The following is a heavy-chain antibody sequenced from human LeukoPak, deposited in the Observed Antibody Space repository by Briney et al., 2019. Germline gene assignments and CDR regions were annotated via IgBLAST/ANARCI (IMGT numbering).Heavy chain of an antibody. CDR1: GFNFSSYW. V-gene: IGHV3-74*01. CDR3: ARGAGGYSYG. CDR2: IDSDGSST. D-gene: IGHD5-18*01. J-gene: IGHJ4*02. Sequence: QTGGSLRLSCVASGFNFSSYWLHWVRQAPGKGLVWVSRIDSDGSSTSYAVSVKGRFTISRDNANNALYLQMNSLGAEDTAVYYCARGAGGYSYGWGQGTLVTVSS.